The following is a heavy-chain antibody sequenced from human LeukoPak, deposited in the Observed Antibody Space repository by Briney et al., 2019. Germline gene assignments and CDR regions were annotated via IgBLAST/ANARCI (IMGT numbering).Heavy chain of an antibody. V-gene: IGHV1-69*05. CDR2: IIPIFGTA. CDR1: GGTFSSYA. Sequence: GASVKVSCKASGGTFSSYAISWVRQAPGQGLEWMGGIIPIFGTANYAQKFQGRVTITTDESTSTAYMELSSLRSEDTAVYYCARASWGCLSGGSCYSLDYWAREPWSPSPQ. J-gene: IGHJ4*02. CDR3: ARASWGCLSGGSCYSLDY. D-gene: IGHD2-15*01.